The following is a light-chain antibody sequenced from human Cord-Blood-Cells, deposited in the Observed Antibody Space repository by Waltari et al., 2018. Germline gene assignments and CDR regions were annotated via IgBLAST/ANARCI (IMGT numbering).Light chain of an antibody. CDR3: MQALQTPWT. V-gene: IGKV2-28*01. CDR2: LGS. CDR1: QSLLHSNGYNY. J-gene: IGKJ1*01. Sequence: DIVMTQSPLSLPVTPGEPDSISCRSSQSLLHSNGYNYLDWYLQKPGQSPQLLIYLGSNRASGVPDMFSGSGSGTDFTLKISRVEAEDVGVYYCMQALQTPWTFGQGTKVEIK.